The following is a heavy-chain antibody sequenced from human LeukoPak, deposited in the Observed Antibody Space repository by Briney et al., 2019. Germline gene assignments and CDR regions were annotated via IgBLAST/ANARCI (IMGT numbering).Heavy chain of an antibody. D-gene: IGHD5-18*01. Sequence: SETLSLTCSVSGGSITSLYWSWVRQPPGKGLEYVGYVHHTGVTNYNPSLRGRVTVSMDASKNQFYLKLNSVTAADTAVYYCARARQPYYYYGMDVWGQGTTVTVSS. CDR2: VHHTGVT. CDR3: ARARQPYYYYGMDV. CDR1: GGSITSLY. J-gene: IGHJ6*02. V-gene: IGHV4-59*11.